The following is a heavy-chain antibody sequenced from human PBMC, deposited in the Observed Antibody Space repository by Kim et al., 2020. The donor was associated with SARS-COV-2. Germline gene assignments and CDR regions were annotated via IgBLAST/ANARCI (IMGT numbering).Heavy chain of an antibody. CDR2: IIENGVDT. V-gene: IGHV3-23*01. D-gene: IGHD2-21*01. Sequence: GGSLRLSCAASGFTFSKYAMSWVRQAPGKGLEWVSGIIENGVDTYYADSVKGRFTISRDNSKHTLYLQMNSLRVDDTAVYYCAKDYCVASDCYGDFFDYWGQGTLATVSA. CDR1: GFTFSKYA. J-gene: IGHJ4*02. CDR3: AKDYCVASDCYGDFFDY.